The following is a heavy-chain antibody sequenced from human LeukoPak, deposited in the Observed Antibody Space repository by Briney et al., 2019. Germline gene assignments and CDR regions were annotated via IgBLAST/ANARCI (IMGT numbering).Heavy chain of an antibody. D-gene: IGHD1-1*01. J-gene: IGHJ5*02. CDR2: INQSGST. CDR1: RGSFSGYY. V-gene: IGHV4-34*01. CDR3: ARAKVWKDYHVGNWFDP. Sequence: SETLSLTCAVYRGSFSGYYWSWIRQPPGKGLEWIGEINQSGSTNYNPSLKSRVTISVDTSKNQFSLKLSSVTAADTAVYYCARAKVWKDYHVGNWFDPWGQGTLVTVSS.